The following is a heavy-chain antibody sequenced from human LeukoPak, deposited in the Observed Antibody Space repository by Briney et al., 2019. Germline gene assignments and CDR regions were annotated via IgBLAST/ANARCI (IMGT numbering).Heavy chain of an antibody. CDR1: GYTFTSYD. CDR2: MNPNSGNT. J-gene: IGHJ6*03. Sequence: GASVKVSCKASGYTFTSYDINWVRQATGQGLEWMGWMNPNSGNTGYAQKFQGRVTITRNTSISTAYMELSSLRSEDTAVYYCARGTYWGYYYYYYMDVWGKGTTVTVSS. V-gene: IGHV1-8*03. D-gene: IGHD7-27*01. CDR3: ARGTYWGYYYYYYMDV.